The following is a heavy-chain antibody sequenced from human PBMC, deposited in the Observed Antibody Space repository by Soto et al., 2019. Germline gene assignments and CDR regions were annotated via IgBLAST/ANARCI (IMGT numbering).Heavy chain of an antibody. CDR1: GHTLTGYY. CDR2: INAKSGGT. CDR3: ARLPDYYGSGTFTFAP. J-gene: IGHJ5*02. Sequence: QVQLVQSGAEVKKPGASVKVSCKASGHTLTGYYVQWVRQAPGQGLEWMGWINAKSGGTKYAQKFQGRVTMTRDTSISTVYMELSRLRSDDTAVYYCARLPDYYGSGTFTFAPWGQGTLVIVSS. D-gene: IGHD3-10*01. V-gene: IGHV1-2*02.